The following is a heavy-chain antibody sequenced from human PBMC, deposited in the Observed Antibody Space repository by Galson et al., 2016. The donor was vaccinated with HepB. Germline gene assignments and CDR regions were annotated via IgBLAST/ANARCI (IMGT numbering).Heavy chain of an antibody. V-gene: IGHV4-59*01. Sequence: SETLSLTCTVTGGSINSDYWSWIRRPPGKGLECIGYIYYSGSTNYNPSLNSRATMPVDTSKNQFSLKLYSVTAADTAVYYCARDRSSGSGNFGYWGQGTLVTVSS. CDR3: ARDRSSGSGNFGY. CDR2: IYYSGST. J-gene: IGHJ4*02. D-gene: IGHD3-10*01. CDR1: GGSINSDY.